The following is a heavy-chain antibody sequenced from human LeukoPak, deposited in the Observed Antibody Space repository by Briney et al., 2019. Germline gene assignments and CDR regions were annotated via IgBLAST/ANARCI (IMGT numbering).Heavy chain of an antibody. J-gene: IGHJ5*02. D-gene: IGHD6-13*01. CDR2: ISGSGGST. CDR1: GFTFSSYA. Sequence: GGSLRLSCAASGFTFSSYAMSWVRQAPGKGLEWVSAISGSGGSTYYADSVKGRFTISRDNSKNTLYLQMNSLRAEDTAVYYCAKEKGSSWPRTGRFDPWGQGTLVTVSS. CDR3: AKEKGSSWPRTGRFDP. V-gene: IGHV3-23*01.